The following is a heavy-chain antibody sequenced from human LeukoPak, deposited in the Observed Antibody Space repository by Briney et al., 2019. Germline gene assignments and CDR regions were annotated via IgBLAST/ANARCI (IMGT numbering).Heavy chain of an antibody. CDR3: TRDPRRLDY. CDR2: IKQDGSEK. Sequence: GGSLRLSCAASGFTFSSYWMSWVRQAPGKGLEWVANIKQDGSEKYYVDSVEGRFTISRDNAKNSLYLQMNSLRVEDTAVYYCTRDPRRLDYLGQGTLVTVSS. V-gene: IGHV3-7*03. J-gene: IGHJ4*02. CDR1: GFTFSSYW.